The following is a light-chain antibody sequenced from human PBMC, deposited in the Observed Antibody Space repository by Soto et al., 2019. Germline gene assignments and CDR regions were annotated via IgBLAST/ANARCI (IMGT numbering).Light chain of an antibody. J-gene: IGKJ2*01. CDR3: QQYYSYPST. Sequence: DIQMTQSPSTLSASVGDRVTITCRASQSASGWLAWYQQKPGKAPMLLIYKASSLESGVPSRFNVSGSGTEFTLSISSLQPDDFATYYCQQYYSYPSTFGQGTKLEI. V-gene: IGKV1-5*03. CDR1: QSASGW. CDR2: KAS.